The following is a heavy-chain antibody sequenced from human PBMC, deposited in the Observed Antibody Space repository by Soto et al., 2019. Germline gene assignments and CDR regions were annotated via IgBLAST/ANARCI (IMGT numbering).Heavy chain of an antibody. CDR2: IIPILGIA. Sequence: GASVKVSCKASGGTFSSYTISWVRQAPGQGLEWMGRIIPILGIANYAQKFQGRVTITADKSTSTAYMELSSLRSEDTAVYYCASELGMGAFDIWGQGTMVTVSS. D-gene: IGHD7-27*01. J-gene: IGHJ3*02. CDR3: ASELGMGAFDI. V-gene: IGHV1-69*02. CDR1: GGTFSSYT.